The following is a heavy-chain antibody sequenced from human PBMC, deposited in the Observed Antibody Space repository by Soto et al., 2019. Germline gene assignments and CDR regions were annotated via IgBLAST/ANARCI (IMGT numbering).Heavy chain of an antibody. CDR1: GGYIISGGYY. V-gene: IGHV4-30-4*01. J-gene: IGHJ6*02. CDR2: IYYSGST. CDR3: ARGLLPAAIYYYYYYGMDV. D-gene: IGHD2-2*01. Sequence: SETLCLTCTVAGGYIISGGYYWSWIRKPPGKGLEWIGYIYYSGSTYYNPSLKSRVTISVDTSKNQFSLKLSSVTAADTAVYYCARGLLPAAIYYYYYYGMDVWGQGTTVTVSS.